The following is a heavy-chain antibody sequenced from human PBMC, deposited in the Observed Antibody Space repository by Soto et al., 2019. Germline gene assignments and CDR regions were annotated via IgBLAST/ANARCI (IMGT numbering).Heavy chain of an antibody. D-gene: IGHD5-12*01. CDR3: ASGVRDGYNRFDY. V-gene: IGHV3-21*01. CDR2: ISTNTIYI. CDR1: GFTFSSYS. J-gene: IGHJ4*02. Sequence: EVQLVESGGGLVKPGGSLRLSCAASGFTFSSYSMNWVRQAPGKGLEWVSSISTNTIYIYYADSVRGRFTISRDNAKNSLYLQINSLRAEDTAVYYCASGVRDGYNRFDYWGQGTLVTVSS.